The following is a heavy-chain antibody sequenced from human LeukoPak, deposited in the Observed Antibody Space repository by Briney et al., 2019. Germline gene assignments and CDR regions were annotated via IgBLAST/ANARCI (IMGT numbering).Heavy chain of an antibody. CDR2: ISSNGDNT. V-gene: IGHV3-64D*06. CDR1: GLTFSAYV. J-gene: IGHJ4*02. Sequence: GGSLRLSCSVSGLTFSAYVMHWVRQAPGKGLEYVSAISSNGDNTYYADSVKGRFTISRDNSKNTLYLQMSSLRADDTAVYYCVRGTGYWGQGTLVTVSS. CDR3: VRGTGY.